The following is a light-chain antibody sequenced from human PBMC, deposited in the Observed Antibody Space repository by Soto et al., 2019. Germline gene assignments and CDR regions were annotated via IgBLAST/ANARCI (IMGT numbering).Light chain of an antibody. Sequence: QSVLTQPASVSGSPGQSITISCTGTSSDVGGYNYVSWYQQHPGKAPKVLIYAVSNRPSGVSSRFSGSKSGNTASLTISGLQAEDEADYYCSSYISSTTRRMVFGGGTQLTVL. CDR1: SSDVGGYNY. CDR3: SSYISSTTRRMV. V-gene: IGLV2-14*01. CDR2: AVS. J-gene: IGLJ2*01.